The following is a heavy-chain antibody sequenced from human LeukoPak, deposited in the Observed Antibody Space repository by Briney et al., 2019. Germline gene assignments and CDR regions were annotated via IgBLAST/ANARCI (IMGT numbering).Heavy chain of an antibody. CDR2: IIPIFGTA. V-gene: IGHV1-69*01. D-gene: IGHD3-22*01. Sequence: SVRVSCKASGGTFSSYAISWVRQAPGQGLEWMGGIIPIFGTANYAQKFQGRVTITADESTSTAYMELSSLRSEDTAVYYCARADYYDTPLDYWGQGTLVTVSS. J-gene: IGHJ4*02. CDR3: ARADYYDTPLDY. CDR1: GGTFSSYA.